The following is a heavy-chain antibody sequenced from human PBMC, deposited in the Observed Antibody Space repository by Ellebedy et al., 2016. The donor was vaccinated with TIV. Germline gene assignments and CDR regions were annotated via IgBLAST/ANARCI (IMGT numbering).Heavy chain of an antibody. CDR1: GFSFSSYW. Sequence: GGSLRLSCAASGFSFSSYWMSWVRLAPGKGLEWVANIKQDGSENYFVGSVKGRFTISRDNAKNSVYLQMNSLRAEDTAVYYCATDGSYGDYLSPAHAFEMWGLGTMVTVSS. CDR3: ATDGSYGDYLSPAHAFEM. D-gene: IGHD4-17*01. CDR2: IKQDGSEN. V-gene: IGHV3-7*01. J-gene: IGHJ3*02.